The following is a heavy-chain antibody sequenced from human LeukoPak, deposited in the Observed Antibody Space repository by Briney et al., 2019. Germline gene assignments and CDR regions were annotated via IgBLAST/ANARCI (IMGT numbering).Heavy chain of an antibody. CDR3: ARLKFYDSTGYSPGHYMDV. CDR2: LYPGVST. D-gene: IGHD3-22*01. Sequence: SQTLSLTCTVSGASVSSTDYFWSWIRQTAGKGLEWIGRLYPGVSTNYNPSLKSRVTMSVDTSKNQFALKLSAVTAADTAVYYCARLKFYDSTGYSPGHYMDVWGKGTTVTVSS. J-gene: IGHJ6*03. V-gene: IGHV4-61*02. CDR1: GASVSSTDYF.